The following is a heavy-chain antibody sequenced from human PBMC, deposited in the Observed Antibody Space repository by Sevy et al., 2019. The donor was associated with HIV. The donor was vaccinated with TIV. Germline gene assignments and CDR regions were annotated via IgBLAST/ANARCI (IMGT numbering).Heavy chain of an antibody. CDR3: ARCPLISLGADLFDY. Sequence: GGSLRLSCAASGFTFSSYAMHWVRQAPGKGLEWVAFIQFDGNKKYYADSIKGRFTISRDNSKNTLYLQMNSLRAEDTAVYYCARCPLISLGADLFDYWGQGTLVTVSS. CDR1: GFTFSSYA. D-gene: IGHD7-27*01. J-gene: IGHJ4*02. V-gene: IGHV3-30*02. CDR2: IQFDGNKK.